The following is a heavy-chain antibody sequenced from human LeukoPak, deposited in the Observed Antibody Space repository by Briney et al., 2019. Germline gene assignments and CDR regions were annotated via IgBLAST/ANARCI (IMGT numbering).Heavy chain of an antibody. D-gene: IGHD2-21*02. J-gene: IGHJ6*03. Sequence: PGGSLRLSCTASGFTFGDYAMSWVRQAPGKGLEWVGFIRSKACGGTTEYAASVKGRFTISRDDSKSIAYLQMNSLKTEDTAVYYCTRDDSAVRYYYYYYMDVWGKGTTVTVSS. V-gene: IGHV3-49*04. CDR1: GFTFGDYA. CDR2: IRSKACGGTT. CDR3: TRDDSAVRYYYYYYMDV.